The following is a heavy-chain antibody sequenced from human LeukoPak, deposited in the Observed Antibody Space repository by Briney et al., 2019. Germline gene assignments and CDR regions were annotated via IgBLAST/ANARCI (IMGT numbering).Heavy chain of an antibody. CDR2: ISAYNGNT. J-gene: IGHJ6*03. D-gene: IGHD2-8*01. CDR1: GYTFTSYG. CDR3: ARVSGSYYYYYMHV. Sequence: ASVKVSCKASGYTFTSYGISWVRQAPGQGLEWMGWISAYNGNTNYAQKLQGRVTMTTDTSTSTAYMELRSLRSDDTAVYYCARVSGSYYYYYMHVWGKGTTVTVSS. V-gene: IGHV1-18*01.